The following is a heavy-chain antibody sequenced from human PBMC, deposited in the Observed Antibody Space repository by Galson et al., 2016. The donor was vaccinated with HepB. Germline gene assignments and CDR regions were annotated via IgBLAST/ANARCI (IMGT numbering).Heavy chain of an antibody. V-gene: IGHV4-39*01. D-gene: IGHD1/OR15-1a*01. CDR2: ISADGTN. J-gene: IGHJ6*03. Sequence: SETLSLTCTVSYGPVSSSGYYWGWIRQPPGKGLEWIASISADGTNYSNPSLKSRVTISVDTSTHQFSLTLRSVTAADSAVFYCARLSKAARGNRNYYYYFMDVWGKGTMVTASS. CDR3: ARLSKAARGNRNYYYYFMDV. CDR1: YGPVSSSGYY.